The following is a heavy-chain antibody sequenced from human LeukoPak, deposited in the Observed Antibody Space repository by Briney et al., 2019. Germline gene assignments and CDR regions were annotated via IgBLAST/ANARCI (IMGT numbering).Heavy chain of an antibody. CDR3: AKVFEGATEYFQH. Sequence: GGSLRLSCAASGFTFSDYYMSWIRQAPGKGLEWVSYISSSGSTIYYADSVKGRFTISRDNAKNSLYLQMNSLRAEDTAVYYCAKVFEGATEYFQHWGQGTLVIVSS. CDR1: GFTFSDYY. CDR2: ISSSGSTI. V-gene: IGHV3-11*01. J-gene: IGHJ1*01. D-gene: IGHD1-26*01.